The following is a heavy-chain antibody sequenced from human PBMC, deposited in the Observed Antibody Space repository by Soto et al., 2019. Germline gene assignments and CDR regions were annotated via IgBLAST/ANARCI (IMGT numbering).Heavy chain of an antibody. CDR3: AGGRRDYYDSGDWVPLAY. J-gene: IGHJ4*02. V-gene: IGHV1-8*01. CDR1: GYTFTNYD. CDR2: MNPDSGDT. D-gene: IGHD3-22*01. Sequence: QVQLVQSGAEVKKPGASVKVSCKASGYTFTNYDINWVRQATGQGLEWMGWMNPDSGDTRYAQEFQGRVTMTRDTSISTAYMELSSLRSEDTAVYYCAGGRRDYYDSGDWVPLAYWGQGTLVIVSS.